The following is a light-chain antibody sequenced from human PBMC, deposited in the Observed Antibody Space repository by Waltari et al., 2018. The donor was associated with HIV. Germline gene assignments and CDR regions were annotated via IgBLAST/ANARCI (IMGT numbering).Light chain of an antibody. J-gene: IGLJ1*01. CDR1: GGYNNYR. Sequence: HPVLPQPPSASASLGSSVTPTCTLSGGYNNYRVDFYPQGPGKGPRFVMRGAPGEIVGSKGDVIPDRFSARGSGLNRYLTIKNSQEEDESDYHCGVDHGTGSNFVYVFGPVTTVTVL. CDR2: GAPGEIVG. V-gene: IGLV9-49*02. CDR3: GVDHGTGSNFVYV.